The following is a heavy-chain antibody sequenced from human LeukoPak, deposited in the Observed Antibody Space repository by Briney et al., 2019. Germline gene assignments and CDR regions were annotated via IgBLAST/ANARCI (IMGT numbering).Heavy chain of an antibody. Sequence: GGSLRLSCAASGFTFSSYSMNWVRQAPGKGLEWVSSISSSSSYIYYADSVKGRFTISRDNSKNTLYLQMNSLRAEDTAVYYCAKAQSVGARSFFDYWGQGTLVTVSS. CDR2: ISSSSSYI. CDR3: AKAQSVGARSFFDY. D-gene: IGHD1-26*01. J-gene: IGHJ4*02. V-gene: IGHV3-21*04. CDR1: GFTFSSYS.